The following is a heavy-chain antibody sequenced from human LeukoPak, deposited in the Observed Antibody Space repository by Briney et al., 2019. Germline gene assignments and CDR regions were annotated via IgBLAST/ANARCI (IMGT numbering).Heavy chain of an antibody. CDR2: INPNSGGT. Sequence: ASVKASCKASGYTFTGYYMHWVRQAPGQGLEWMGWINPNSGGTNYAQKFQGRVTMTRDTSISTAYMELSRLRSDDTAVYYCARARIAVAGSTPGYWGQGTLVTVSS. V-gene: IGHV1-2*02. CDR3: ARARIAVAGSTPGY. J-gene: IGHJ4*02. D-gene: IGHD6-19*01. CDR1: GYTFTGYY.